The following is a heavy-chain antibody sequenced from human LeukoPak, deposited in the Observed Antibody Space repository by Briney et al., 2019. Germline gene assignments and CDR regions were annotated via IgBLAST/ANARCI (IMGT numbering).Heavy chain of an antibody. J-gene: IGHJ5*02. CDR1: GGSISSYY. CDR2: IYTSGST. V-gene: IGHV4-4*07. CDR3: ARSYCSGGSCLNWFDP. Sequence: SETLCLTCTVSGGSISSYYCSWIRQPAGKGLEWIWRIYTSGSTNYNPSLKSRVTMSVDTSKNQFSLKLTSVTAADTAVYYCARSYCSGGSCLNWFDPWGLGTLVTVSS. D-gene: IGHD2-15*01.